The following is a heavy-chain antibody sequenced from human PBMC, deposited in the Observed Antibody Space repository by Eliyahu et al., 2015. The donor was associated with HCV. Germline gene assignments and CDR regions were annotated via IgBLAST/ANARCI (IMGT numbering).Heavy chain of an antibody. J-gene: IGHJ6*02. CDR1: GGSIGSFY. Sequence: QVQLQESGPGLVKPSETLSLTCTVXGGSIGSFYWTWIRQPAGKGLEWIGRVYPSGSTNYNPSLKSRVTMSVDTSKNQFSLKLSSVTAADTAVYYCARESIVVRVPCGLDVWGQGTMVTVSS. D-gene: IGHD3-22*01. CDR3: ARESIVVRVPCGLDV. CDR2: VYPSGST. V-gene: IGHV4-4*07.